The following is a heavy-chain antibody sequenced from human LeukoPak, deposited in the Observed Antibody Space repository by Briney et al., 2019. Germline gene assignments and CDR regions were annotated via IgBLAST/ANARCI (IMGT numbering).Heavy chain of an antibody. D-gene: IGHD3-22*01. Sequence: GASVKVSCKASGGTFSSYAISWVRQAPGQGLEWMGRIIPILGIANYAQKFQGRVTITADKSTSTAYMELSSLRSEDTAVYYCARDRSGPSSGYPYWGQGTLVTVSS. J-gene: IGHJ4*02. V-gene: IGHV1-69*04. CDR3: ARDRSGPSSGYPY. CDR1: GGTFSSYA. CDR2: IIPILGIA.